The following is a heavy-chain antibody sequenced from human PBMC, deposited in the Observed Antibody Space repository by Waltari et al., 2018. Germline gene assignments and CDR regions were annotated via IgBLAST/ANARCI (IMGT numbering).Heavy chain of an antibody. V-gene: IGHV4-34*02. J-gene: IGHJ4*02. CDR1: GGSFRGYY. Sequence: QVQLQQWGAGLLKPSETLSLPCAVYGGSFRGYYWSWIRQPPGKGLDWIGEINHSGDSSYKSALKSRVTIPVDTYKNQFSLKLTSVTAADTAVYYCASWGGPANYFDYWGQGTLVSVSS. CDR2: INHSGDS. D-gene: IGHD2-21*01. CDR3: ASWGGPANYFDY.